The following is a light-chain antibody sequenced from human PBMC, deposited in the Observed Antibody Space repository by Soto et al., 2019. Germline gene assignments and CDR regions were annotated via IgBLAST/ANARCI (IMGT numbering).Light chain of an antibody. CDR2: EVS. Sequence: QSALTQPASVFGSPGQSITISCTGTSSDVGGYNFVSWYQQHPGKAPKLMIYEVSSRPSGVSNRFSGSKSGNTASLTISGLQPEDEADYYCSSYTTSSTLVFGTGNKVTVL. CDR3: SSYTTSSTLV. CDR1: SSDVGGYNF. J-gene: IGLJ1*01. V-gene: IGLV2-14*03.